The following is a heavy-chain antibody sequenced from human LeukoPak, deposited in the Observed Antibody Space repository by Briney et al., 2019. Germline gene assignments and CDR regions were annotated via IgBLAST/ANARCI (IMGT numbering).Heavy chain of an antibody. D-gene: IGHD5-12*01. CDR1: GFTFSSYA. CDR2: ISGSGGST. Sequence: GGSLRLSCAASGFTFSSYAMSWVRQAPGKGLEWVSAISGSGGSTYYADSVKGRFTISRDSSKNTLYLQMNSLRAEDTAVYYCAKDKVKGYSGYDSYFDYWGQGTLVTVSS. J-gene: IGHJ4*02. CDR3: AKDKVKGYSGYDSYFDY. V-gene: IGHV3-23*01.